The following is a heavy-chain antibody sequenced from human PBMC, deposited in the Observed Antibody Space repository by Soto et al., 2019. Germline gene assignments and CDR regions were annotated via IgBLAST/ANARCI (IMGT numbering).Heavy chain of an antibody. J-gene: IGHJ6*02. CDR2: ISSSSSYT. CDR1: GFTFSDYY. V-gene: IGHV3-11*06. D-gene: IGHD1-26*01. Sequence: PGGSLRLSCAASGFTFSDYYMSWIRQAPGKGLEWVSYISSSSSYTNYADSVKGRFTISRDNAKNSLYLQMNSLRAEDTAVYYCARDTWELLLNYYYGMDVWGQGTTVTVSS. CDR3: ARDTWELLLNYYYGMDV.